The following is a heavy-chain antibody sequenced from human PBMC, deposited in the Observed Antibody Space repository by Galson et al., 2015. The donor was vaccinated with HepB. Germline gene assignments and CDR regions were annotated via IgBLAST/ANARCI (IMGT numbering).Heavy chain of an antibody. CDR1: GYTFTGYY. CDR2: IYPSGGST. D-gene: IGHD2-2*01. CDR3: ARDRPLVIPAAPTGYNYFDP. J-gene: IGHJ5*02. V-gene: IGHV1-46*01. Sequence: SVKVSCKASGYTFTGYYIHWTRQAPGQGLEWMGMIYPSGGSTSYAQKFQGRVTMTKDTSTSTVYMELSSLRSEDTAVYYCARDRPLVIPAAPTGYNYFDPWGQGTLVTVSS.